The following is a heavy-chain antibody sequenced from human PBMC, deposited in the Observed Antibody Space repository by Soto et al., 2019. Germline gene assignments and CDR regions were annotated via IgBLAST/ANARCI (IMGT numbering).Heavy chain of an antibody. D-gene: IGHD2-2*02. V-gene: IGHV3-21*01. J-gene: IGHJ6*02. CDR3: AREYTAWPLAYGLHX. Sequence: GGSLRLSCVGSGFTFSTYSINWVRQAPGKGLEWVSSISSRSDIYYADSVKGRFTISRDNAKNSVSLQMNSLRAEETAVYYCAREYTAWPLAYGLHXWGQVTLVTVS. CDR1: GFTFSTYS. CDR2: ISSRSDI.